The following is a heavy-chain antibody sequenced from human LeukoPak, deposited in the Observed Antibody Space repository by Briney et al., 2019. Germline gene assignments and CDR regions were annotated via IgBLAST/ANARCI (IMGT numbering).Heavy chain of an antibody. CDR1: GGSINSYY. D-gene: IGHD6-19*01. J-gene: IGHJ4*02. Sequence: PSETLSLTCTVSGGSINSYYWSWIRQPLGKGLEWIGYNSGSANYNPSPKSRVTISVDTSKNQFSLKLSSVTAADTAVYYCARVGSGRGYYLDYWGQGTLVTVSS. CDR2: NSGSA. V-gene: IGHV4-59*01. CDR3: ARVGSGRGYYLDY.